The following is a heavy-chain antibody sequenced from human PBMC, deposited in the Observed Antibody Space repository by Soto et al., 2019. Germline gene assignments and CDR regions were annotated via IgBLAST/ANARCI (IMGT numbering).Heavy chain of an antibody. J-gene: IGHJ4*02. D-gene: IGHD6-13*01. CDR1: GFSFSDFY. Sequence: GGSLRLSCAASGFSFSDFYMSWIRQAPGKGLEWISYISSSGSHTPYADSVKGRFTISRDNAKNSVYLQMNSLRAEDTAVYYCARVGSTSAAGVLDYWGLGTLVTVSS. V-gene: IGHV3-11*06. CDR2: ISSSGSHT. CDR3: ARVGSTSAAGVLDY.